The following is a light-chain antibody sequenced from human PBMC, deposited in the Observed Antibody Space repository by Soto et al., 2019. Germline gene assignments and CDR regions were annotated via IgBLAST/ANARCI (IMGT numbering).Light chain of an antibody. CDR2: DVS. CDR1: SRDVGVSNH. V-gene: IGLV2-11*01. J-gene: IGLJ1*01. Sequence: SVLTQPRSVSGAPGQSGTISCTGHSRDVGVSNHDSWYQQHPGKAPTLMIYDVSKRPSGVPDRFSGSKSGNTASLTISGLQAEDEADYYCCSYAGSYTFYVFGTGTKVTVL. CDR3: CSYAGSYTFYV.